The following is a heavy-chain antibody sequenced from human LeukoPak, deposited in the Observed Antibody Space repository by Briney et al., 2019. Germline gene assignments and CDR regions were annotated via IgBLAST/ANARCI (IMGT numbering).Heavy chain of an antibody. CDR3: ARGGALLWFGELLSPSGNWFDP. D-gene: IGHD3-10*01. V-gene: IGHV4-30-2*01. CDR2: IYLSGST. CDR1: GGSISSGGYS. Sequence: PSETLSLTCAVSGGSISSGGYSWSWIRQPPGKGLEWIGYIYLSGSTYYNPSLKSRVTISVDRSKNQFSLKLSSVTAADTAVYYCARGGALLWFGELLSPSGNWFDPWGQGTLVTVSS. J-gene: IGHJ5*02.